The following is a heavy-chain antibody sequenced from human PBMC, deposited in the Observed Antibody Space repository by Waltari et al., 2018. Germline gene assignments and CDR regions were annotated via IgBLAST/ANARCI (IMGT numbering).Heavy chain of an antibody. V-gene: IGHV3-9*01. CDR3: AREGMEGYFQH. CDR2: ISWNSGSI. CDR1: GFTFDDYA. D-gene: IGHD1-1*01. Sequence: EVQLVESGGGLVQPGRSLRLSCAASGFTFDDYAMHWVRQAPGKGLEWVSGISWNSGSIGYADSVKGRFTISRDNSKNTLYLQMNSLRAEDTAVYYCAREGMEGYFQHWGQGTLVTVSS. J-gene: IGHJ1*01.